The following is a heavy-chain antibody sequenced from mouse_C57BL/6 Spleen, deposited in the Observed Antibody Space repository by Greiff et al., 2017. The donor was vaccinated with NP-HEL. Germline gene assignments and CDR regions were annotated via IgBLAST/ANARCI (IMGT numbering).Heavy chain of an antibody. V-gene: IGHV1-55*01. J-gene: IGHJ2*01. CDR2: IYPGSGST. Sequence: QVQLQQPGAELVKPGASVKMSCKASGYIFTSYWITWVKQRPGQGLEWIGDIYPGSGSTNYNEKFKSKATLTVDKSSSTAYMQLSSLTSEDSAVYYCAREGQGFDYWGQGTTLTVSS. CDR3: AREGQGFDY. D-gene: IGHD3-2*02. CDR1: GYIFTSYW.